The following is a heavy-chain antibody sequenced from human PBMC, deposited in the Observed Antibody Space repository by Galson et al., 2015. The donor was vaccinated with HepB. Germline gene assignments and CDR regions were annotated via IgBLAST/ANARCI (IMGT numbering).Heavy chain of an antibody. CDR3: ARVGSAGLASAFDI. Sequence: ISGDSVSSNSAAWNWIRQSPSRGLEWLGRTYYRSKWYNDYAVSVKSRITINPDTSKNQFSLQLNSVTPEDTAVYYCARVGSAGLASAFDIWGQGTMVTVSS. CDR2: TYYRSKWYN. J-gene: IGHJ3*02. CDR1: GDSVSSNSAA. D-gene: IGHD3/OR15-3a*01. V-gene: IGHV6-1*01.